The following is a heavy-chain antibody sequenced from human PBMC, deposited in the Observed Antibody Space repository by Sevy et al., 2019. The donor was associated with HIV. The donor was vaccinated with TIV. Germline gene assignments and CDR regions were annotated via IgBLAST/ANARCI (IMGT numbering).Heavy chain of an antibody. V-gene: IGHV4-31*03. J-gene: IGHJ5*02. Sequence: SESLSLTCTVSGGSISSGGYYWSWIRQHPGKGLEWIGYIYYSGSTYNNPSLKSRVTISVDTSKNQFSLKLSSVTAADTAVYYCARAKGARFDPWGHGTLVTVSS. CDR2: IYYSGST. CDR3: ARAKGARFDP. D-gene: IGHD5-12*01. CDR1: GGSISSGGYY.